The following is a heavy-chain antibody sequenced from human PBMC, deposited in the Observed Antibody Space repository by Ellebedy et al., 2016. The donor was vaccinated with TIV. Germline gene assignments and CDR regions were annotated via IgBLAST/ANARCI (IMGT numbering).Heavy chain of an antibody. CDR3: ARVDGPIEAAGNDY. D-gene: IGHD6-13*01. CDR1: GGTFSSYA. V-gene: IGHV1-69*04. Sequence: SVNVSCXASGGTFSSYAISWVRQAPGQGLEWMGRIIPILGIANYAQKFQGRVTITADKSTSTAYMELSSLRSEDTAVYYCARVDGPIEAAGNDYWGQGTLVTVSS. J-gene: IGHJ4*02. CDR2: IIPILGIA.